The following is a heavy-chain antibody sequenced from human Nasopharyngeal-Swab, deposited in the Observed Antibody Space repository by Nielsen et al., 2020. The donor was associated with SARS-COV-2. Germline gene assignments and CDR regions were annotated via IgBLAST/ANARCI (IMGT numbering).Heavy chain of an antibody. Sequence: ASVKVSCKASGYSFSKYGSHWVRQAPGQGLEWMGWISAYNGNTNYAWKFQGRLTMTTDTSTSTAYMELRSLTSDDTAVYYCARPIGSIGYDQLAPLSWGQGTLVTVSS. CDR2: ISAYNGNT. J-gene: IGHJ4*02. V-gene: IGHV1-18*04. CDR3: ARPIGSIGYDQLAPLS. CDR1: GYSFSKYG. D-gene: IGHD5-12*01.